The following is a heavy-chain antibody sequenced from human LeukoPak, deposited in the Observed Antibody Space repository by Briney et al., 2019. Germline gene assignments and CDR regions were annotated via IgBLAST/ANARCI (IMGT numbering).Heavy chain of an antibody. CDR1: GGSISNNNYY. CDR3: ATWRTAKTGFDY. Sequence: SETLSLTCTVSGGSISNNNYYWAWIRQPPGKGLECIGSIYYSGSPYYNPSLKSRVTISVDTSKNQFSLRLSSVTAADTAVYYCATWRTAKTGFDYWGQGTLVTVSS. J-gene: IGHJ4*02. CDR2: IYYSGSP. V-gene: IGHV4-39*01. D-gene: IGHD1-1*01.